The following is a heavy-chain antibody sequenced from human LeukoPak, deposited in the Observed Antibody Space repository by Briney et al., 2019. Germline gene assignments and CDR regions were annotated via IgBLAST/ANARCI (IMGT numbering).Heavy chain of an antibody. CDR1: GGSISSYY. J-gene: IGHJ4*02. CDR3: ARAGSWKLNFDY. D-gene: IGHD6-13*01. Sequence: SSETLSLTCTVSGGSISSYYWSWIRQPPGKGLEWIGYIYYSGNTNYNPSHKTRVTISVDTSKNQFSLKLSSVTAADTAVYYCARAGSWKLNFDYWGQGTLVTVSS. V-gene: IGHV4-59*01. CDR2: IYYSGNT.